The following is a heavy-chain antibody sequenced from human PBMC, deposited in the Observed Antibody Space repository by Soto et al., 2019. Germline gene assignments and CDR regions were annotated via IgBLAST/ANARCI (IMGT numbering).Heavy chain of an antibody. CDR3: ARENSVQAWLHHFDH. J-gene: IGHJ4*02. Sequence: GGSRRRSWEASGFSFSSFAMNWVRQAPGRGLEWVSYISDDGASIYYADSLKGRFTISRDNAKNSLSLQMNNLRAEDTAVYYCARENSVQAWLHHFDHWGLGTLVTVSS. CDR2: ISDDGASI. V-gene: IGHV3-48*03. D-gene: IGHD5-18*01. CDR1: GFSFSSFA.